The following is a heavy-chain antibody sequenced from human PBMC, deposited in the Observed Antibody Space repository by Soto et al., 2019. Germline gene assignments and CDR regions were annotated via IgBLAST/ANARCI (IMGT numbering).Heavy chain of an antibody. CDR3: ARAGYSSSWYAYNWFDP. CDR1: GGSISSYY. J-gene: IGHJ5*02. D-gene: IGHD6-13*01. Sequence: SETLSLTCTVSGGSISSYYWSWIRQPPGKGLEWIGYIYYSGSTNYNPSLKSRVTISVDTSKNQFSLKLSSVTAADTAVYYCARAGYSSSWYAYNWFDPRGQRTLVTVSS. CDR2: IYYSGST. V-gene: IGHV4-59*01.